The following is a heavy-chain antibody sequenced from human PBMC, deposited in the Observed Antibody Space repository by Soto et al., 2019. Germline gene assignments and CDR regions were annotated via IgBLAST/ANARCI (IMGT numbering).Heavy chain of an antibody. CDR3: ASTAAGSIAVAGYYFDY. CDR1: GGSISSGGYY. Sequence: SETLSLTCTVSGGSISSGGYYGSWIRQHPGKGLEWIGYIYYSGSTYYNPSLKSRVTISVDTSKNQFSLKLSSVTAAVTAVYYCASTAAGSIAVAGYYFDYSGQGTLVTV. D-gene: IGHD6-19*01. V-gene: IGHV4-31*03. J-gene: IGHJ4*02. CDR2: IYYSGST.